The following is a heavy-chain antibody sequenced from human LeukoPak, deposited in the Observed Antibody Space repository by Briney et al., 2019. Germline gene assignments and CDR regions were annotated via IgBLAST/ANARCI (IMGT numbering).Heavy chain of an antibody. D-gene: IGHD7-27*01. J-gene: IGHJ4*02. CDR3: ARDQLGWADY. CDR2: IYYSGST. Sequence: SETLSLTCTVSGGSISSYYWSWVRQPPGKGLEWIGYIYYSGSTDYNPSLKSRVTISVDTSKNHFSLKLSSVTAADTAVYYCARDQLGWADYWGQGTLVTVSS. CDR1: GGSISSYY. V-gene: IGHV4-59*01.